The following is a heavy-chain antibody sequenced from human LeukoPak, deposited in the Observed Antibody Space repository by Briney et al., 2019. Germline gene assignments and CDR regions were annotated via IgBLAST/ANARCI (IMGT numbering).Heavy chain of an antibody. V-gene: IGHV3-15*05. CDR2: IKSKTDGGTT. CDR3: ARGGYNHAFDI. Sequence: GGSLRLSCAASGFTFSSYWMSWVRQAPGKGLEWIGRIKSKTDGGTTDYVAPVKGRFTISRDDSKNTLYLQMNSLGAEDTAIYYCARGGYNHAFDIWGQGTVVTVSS. J-gene: IGHJ3*02. D-gene: IGHD5-24*01. CDR1: GFTFSSYW.